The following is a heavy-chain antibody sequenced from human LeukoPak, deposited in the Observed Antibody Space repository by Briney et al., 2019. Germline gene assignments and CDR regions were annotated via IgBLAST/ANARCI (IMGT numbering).Heavy chain of an antibody. Sequence: SETLSLTCSVSGASISGGGYYWNWIRQHPGKGLEWIGYIYSSGSTYYNPSLKSRLSISVDTSKNQFSLKLSSVTAADTAVYYCARETNHGDFFFDYWGQGTLVTVSS. CDR1: GASISGGGYY. D-gene: IGHD4-17*01. CDR3: ARETNHGDFFFDY. CDR2: IYSSGST. V-gene: IGHV4-31*03. J-gene: IGHJ4*02.